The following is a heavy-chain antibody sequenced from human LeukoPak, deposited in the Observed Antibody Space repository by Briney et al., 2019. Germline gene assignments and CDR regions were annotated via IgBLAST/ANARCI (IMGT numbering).Heavy chain of an antibody. CDR2: IYYSGST. D-gene: IGHD4-17*01. CDR1: GGSISSYY. J-gene: IGHJ2*01. V-gene: IGHV4-59*08. Sequence: SETLSLTCTVSGGSISSYYWSWIRQPPGKGLEWIGYIYYSGSTNYNPSLKSRVTISVDTSKNQFSLKLSSVTAADTAVYYCARHGDYGPPEWYFDLWGRGTLVTVSS. CDR3: ARHGDYGPPEWYFDL.